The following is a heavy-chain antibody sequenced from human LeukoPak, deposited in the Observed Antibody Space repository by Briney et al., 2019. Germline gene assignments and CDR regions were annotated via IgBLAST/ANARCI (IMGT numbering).Heavy chain of an antibody. Sequence: PGGSLRLSCAASGFTFSSYSMNWVRQAPGKGLEWVSYISSSSSTIYYADSVKGRFAISRDNAKNSLYLQMNSLRAEDTAVYYCARGPAVAGTVGWFDPWGQGTLVTVSS. V-gene: IGHV3-48*01. CDR3: ARGPAVAGTVGWFDP. CDR1: GFTFSSYS. CDR2: ISSSSSTI. J-gene: IGHJ5*02. D-gene: IGHD6-19*01.